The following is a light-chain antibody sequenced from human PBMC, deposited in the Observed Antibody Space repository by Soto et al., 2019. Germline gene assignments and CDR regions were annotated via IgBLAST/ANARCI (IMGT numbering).Light chain of an antibody. V-gene: IGKV3-20*01. CDR2: GAS. CDR1: VSGRSSTY. J-gene: IGKJ2*01. Sequence: EIVLTQSPGTLSLSPGEGTTLSCRASVSGRSSTYLAWYQQKPGQASRLLIYGASSRATGIPDRFSGSGSGTDFTLTISRPEPEDFAVYYCHQYGRSPSYTFGQGTKLEIK. CDR3: HQYGRSPSYT.